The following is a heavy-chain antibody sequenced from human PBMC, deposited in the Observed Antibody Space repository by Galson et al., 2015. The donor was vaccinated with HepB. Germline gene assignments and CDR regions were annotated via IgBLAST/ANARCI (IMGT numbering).Heavy chain of an antibody. D-gene: IGHD4-11*01. CDR2: IYTSGST. CDR3: ARAVSATVTTAYYYYMDV. Sequence: ETLSLTCTVSGGSISSYYWSWIRQPAGKGLEWIGRIYTSGSTNYNPSLKSRVTMSVDTSKNQFSLKLSSVTAADTAVYYCARAVSATVTTAYYYYMDVWGKGTTVTVSS. V-gene: IGHV4-4*07. J-gene: IGHJ6*03. CDR1: GGSISSYY.